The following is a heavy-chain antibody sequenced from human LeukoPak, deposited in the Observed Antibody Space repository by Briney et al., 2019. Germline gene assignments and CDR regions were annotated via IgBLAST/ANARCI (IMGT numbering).Heavy chain of an antibody. CDR2: IIPILGIA. J-gene: IGHJ5*02. Sequence: VKVSCKASGGTFSSYAISWVRQAPGQGLEWMGRIIPILGIANYAQKFQGRVTITTDESTSTAYMELSSLRSEDTAVYYCASNTYYYGSGSSPYNWFDPWGQGTLVTVSS. CDR3: ASNTYYYGSGSSPYNWFDP. D-gene: IGHD3-10*01. CDR1: GGTFSSYA. V-gene: IGHV1-69*10.